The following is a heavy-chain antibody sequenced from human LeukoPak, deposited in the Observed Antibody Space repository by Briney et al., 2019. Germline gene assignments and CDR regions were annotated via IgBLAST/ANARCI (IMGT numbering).Heavy chain of an antibody. CDR3: ANFGPKWYSSGWYLRG. Sequence: GGSLRLSCAASGFMFRGYAMSWVRQAPGKGLEWVSGISDTGGSTYYADSVKGRFTISRDNSKNTLYLQMNSLRAEDTAVYYCANFGPKWYSSGWYLRGWGQGTLVTVSS. V-gene: IGHV3-23*01. J-gene: IGHJ4*02. CDR2: ISDTGGST. CDR1: GFMFRGYA. D-gene: IGHD6-19*01.